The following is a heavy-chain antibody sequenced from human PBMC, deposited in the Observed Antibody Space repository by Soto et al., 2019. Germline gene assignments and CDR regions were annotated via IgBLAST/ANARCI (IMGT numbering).Heavy chain of an antibody. CDR1: GGSISSYX. Sequence: LQESGPGLVKPSETLSLTCTVSGGSISSYXWSWXRQPPGKGLEWIGYIYYSGSTHYNPSLKSRVTXXXXXXXXXXXXXXXXXXXXXXXXYYCARRWNLTYNWNPPFAFDIWGQGTMVTVSS. V-gene: IGHV4-59*01. D-gene: IGHD1-20*01. CDR3: ARRWNLTYNWNPPFAFDI. J-gene: IGHJ3*02. CDR2: IYYSGST.